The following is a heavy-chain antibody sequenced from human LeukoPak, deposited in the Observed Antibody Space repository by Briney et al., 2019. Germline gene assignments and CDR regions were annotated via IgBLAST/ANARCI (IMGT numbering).Heavy chain of an antibody. CDR3: ARRYSYAFDY. D-gene: IGHD5-18*01. CDR1: GYTFTSHD. CDR2: MNPNSGNT. V-gene: IGHV1-8*01. Sequence: ASVKVSCKASGYTFTSHDINWVRQATGQGLEWMGGMNPNSGNTGHAQKFQGRVTMTRNTSISTVYMELSSLRSEDTAVYYCARRYSYAFDYWGQGTLVTVSS. J-gene: IGHJ4*02.